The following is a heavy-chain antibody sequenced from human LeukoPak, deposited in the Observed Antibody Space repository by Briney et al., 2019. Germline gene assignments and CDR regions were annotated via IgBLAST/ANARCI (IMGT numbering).Heavy chain of an antibody. CDR3: ARCLEDYESSGYLDYRVGRRQLSDS. CDR2: ISSSASTI. J-gene: IGHJ5*01. V-gene: IGHV3-11*04. D-gene: IGHD3-22*01. CDR1: GFTVSTKY. Sequence: GASLRLSWAASGFTVSTKYVSWVRQAGGKGLEWVSYISSSASTIYYPDSVKGRSIFSSDNTNTPLHLQMNLLRAEATVVYCCARCLEDYESSGYLDYRVGRRQLSDS.